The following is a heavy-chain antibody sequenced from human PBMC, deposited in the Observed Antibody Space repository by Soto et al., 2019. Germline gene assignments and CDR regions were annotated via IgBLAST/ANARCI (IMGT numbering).Heavy chain of an antibody. V-gene: IGHV4-59*01. CDR2: IYYSGST. CDR1: GGSISSYY. Sequence: QVQLQESGPGLVKPSETLSLTCTVSGGSISSYYWSWIRQPPGKGLEWIGYIYYSGSTNYNPSLKSRVTISVDTSKNQFSLKLRSVTAADTAVYYCARARIAFDYWGQGTLVTVSS. D-gene: IGHD6-13*01. CDR3: ARARIAFDY. J-gene: IGHJ4*02.